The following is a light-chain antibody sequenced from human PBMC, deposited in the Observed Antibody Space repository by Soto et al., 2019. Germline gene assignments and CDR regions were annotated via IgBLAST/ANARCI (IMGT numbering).Light chain of an antibody. CDR3: QQYDSYSRT. CDR1: QSISSW. CDR2: KAS. Sequence: DIEMTQSPSTLSASVGDRVTITCRASQSISSWLAWYQWKPGKAPKLLIYKASSLESGDPSRFSGSGSGTEFTLTISSLQPDDFATYYCQQYDSYSRTFGRGTKVEIK. J-gene: IGKJ1*01. V-gene: IGKV1-5*03.